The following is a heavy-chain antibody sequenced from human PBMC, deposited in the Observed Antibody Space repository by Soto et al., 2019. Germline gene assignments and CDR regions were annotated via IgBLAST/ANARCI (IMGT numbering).Heavy chain of an antibody. Sequence: RASVKVSCKASGYTFTSYAMHWVRQAPGQRLEWMGWINAGNGNTKYSQKFQGRVTITRDTSASTAYMELSSLRSEGTAVYYCASTAPELGYSSSWWRHYYGMDVWGQGTTVTVSS. CDR3: ASTAPELGYSSSWWRHYYGMDV. V-gene: IGHV1-3*01. CDR2: INAGNGNT. CDR1: GYTFTSYA. J-gene: IGHJ6*02. D-gene: IGHD6-13*01.